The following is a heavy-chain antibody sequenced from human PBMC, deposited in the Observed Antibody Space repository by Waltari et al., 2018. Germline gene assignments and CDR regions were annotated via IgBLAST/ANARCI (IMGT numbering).Heavy chain of an antibody. V-gene: IGHV1-18*01. Sequence: QIQLVQSGGEVKKPGASVNVSCKASGYMFRNFGIFWVQQAPGQGLEYMGWISAYNGNTNYAQNFQGRLTLTTDTSASTAYMELSSLTSDDTAVYFCARDRRDDNNSVRWLDPWGQGTLVTVSS. CDR2: ISAYNGNT. CDR3: ARDRRDDNNSVRWLDP. CDR1: GYMFRNFG. J-gene: IGHJ5*02. D-gene: IGHD1-1*01.